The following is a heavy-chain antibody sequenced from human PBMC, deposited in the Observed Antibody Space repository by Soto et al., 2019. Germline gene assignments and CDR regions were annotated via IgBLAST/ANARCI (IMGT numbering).Heavy chain of an antibody. J-gene: IGHJ6*03. D-gene: IGHD1-1*01. CDR1: GYTFTSYD. V-gene: IGHV1-8*01. Sequence: EASVKVSCKASGYTFTSYDINWVRQATGQGLEWMGWMNPNSGNTGYAQEFQGRVTMTRNTSISTAYMELSSLRSEDTAVYYCARAIGSTSNYYYMDVWGKGTTVTVSS. CDR3: ARAIGSTSNYYYMDV. CDR2: MNPNSGNT.